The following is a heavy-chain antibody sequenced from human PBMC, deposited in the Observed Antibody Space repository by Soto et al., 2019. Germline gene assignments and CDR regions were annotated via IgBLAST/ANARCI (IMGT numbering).Heavy chain of an antibody. CDR1: GFTFSDYY. Sequence: PGGSLRLSCAASGFTFSDYYMNWIRQAPGKGLEWVSYISSDSSYTNSADSVRGRFTISRDNAKNSVYLQMNSLRAEDTAVYYCARSIDVLRSVDWPNRAGMDVWGQGTTVTVSS. CDR3: ARSIDVLRSVDWPNRAGMDV. CDR2: ISSDSSYT. V-gene: IGHV3-11*06. D-gene: IGHD3-9*01. J-gene: IGHJ6*02.